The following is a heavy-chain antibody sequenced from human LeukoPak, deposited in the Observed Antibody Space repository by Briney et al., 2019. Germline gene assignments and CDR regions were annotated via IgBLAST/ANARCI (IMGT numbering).Heavy chain of an antibody. Sequence: SETLSPTCTVSGGSISSYYWSWIRRPAGKGLEWIGRIYTSGSTNYNPSLKSRVTMSVDTSKNQFSLKLSSVTAADTAVYYCARDQVDTAMVFDIWGQGTMVTVSS. CDR1: GGSISSYY. V-gene: IGHV4-4*07. D-gene: IGHD5-18*01. CDR3: ARDQVDTAMVFDI. CDR2: IYTSGST. J-gene: IGHJ3*02.